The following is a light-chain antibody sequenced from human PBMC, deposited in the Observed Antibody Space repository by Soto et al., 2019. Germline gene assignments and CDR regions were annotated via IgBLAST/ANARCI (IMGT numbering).Light chain of an antibody. V-gene: IGKV1-5*03. CDR3: QHYYDYPLT. CDR1: RSINGG. Sequence: DIQMTQSPSTLSASVGDRATITCRASRSINGGLAWYQQKPGKAPKVLIYQTSILESGVPSRCSGGGSGTESILIISSLQPDYFASYCFQHYYDYPLTFGGGTKVEIE. CDR2: QTS. J-gene: IGKJ4*01.